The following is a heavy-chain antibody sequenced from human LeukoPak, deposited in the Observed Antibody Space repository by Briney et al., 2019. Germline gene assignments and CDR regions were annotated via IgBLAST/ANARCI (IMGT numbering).Heavy chain of an antibody. D-gene: IGHD2-15*01. Sequence: ASETLSLTCTVSGVSISTSYWYWIRQPPGKGLEWIGYIHYSGDINYNPSLKSRVTISAYTSKNQLSLKLSSVTAADTAVYYCARVGCSGGSCYPDYWGQGTLVTVSS. CDR2: IHYSGDI. CDR3: ARVGCSGGSCYPDY. CDR1: GVSISTSY. V-gene: IGHV4-59*01. J-gene: IGHJ4*02.